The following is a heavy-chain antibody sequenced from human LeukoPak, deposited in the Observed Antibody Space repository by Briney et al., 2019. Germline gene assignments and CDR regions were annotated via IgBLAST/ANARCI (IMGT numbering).Heavy chain of an antibody. J-gene: IGHJ4*02. V-gene: IGHV3-48*03. D-gene: IGHD6-19*01. CDR2: ISGSGGTI. CDR1: GFTFRSYE. CDR3: ARDKGGWRPLDY. Sequence: GGSLRPSYAASGFTFRSYEMIWVRQAPGKGLEWVSYISGSGGTIYYAASVKSRFTISRDNAKNTLYLQMNSLRAEDTAVYYCARDKGGWRPLDYWGQGTLVTVSS.